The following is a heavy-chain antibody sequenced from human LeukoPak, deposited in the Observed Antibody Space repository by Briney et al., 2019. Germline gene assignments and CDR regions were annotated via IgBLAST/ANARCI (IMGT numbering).Heavy chain of an antibody. Sequence: SVKVSCKASGGTFSSYAISWVRQAPGQGLEWMGRIIPILGIANYAQKFQGRVTITADKSTGTAYMELSSLRSEDTAVYYCARDPDYGDPRYCDYWGQGTLVTVSS. V-gene: IGHV1-69*04. CDR3: ARDPDYGDPRYCDY. CDR2: IIPILGIA. CDR1: GGTFSSYA. J-gene: IGHJ4*02. D-gene: IGHD4-17*01.